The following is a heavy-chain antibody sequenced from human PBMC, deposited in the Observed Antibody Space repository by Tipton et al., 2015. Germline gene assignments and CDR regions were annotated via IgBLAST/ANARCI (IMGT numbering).Heavy chain of an antibody. V-gene: IGHV3-23*01. CDR1: RFTFSSYA. Sequence: SLRLSCAASRFTFSSYAMTWVRQAPGKGLEWVSTIIGSGGGTYYPDSVKGRFTFSRDNSKNTLYMQMNSLRAEDTAIYYCVKDGTRSSSWFDFDYWGQGTLVTVSS. J-gene: IGHJ4*02. D-gene: IGHD6-13*01. CDR2: IIGSGGGT. CDR3: VKDGTRSSSWFDFDY.